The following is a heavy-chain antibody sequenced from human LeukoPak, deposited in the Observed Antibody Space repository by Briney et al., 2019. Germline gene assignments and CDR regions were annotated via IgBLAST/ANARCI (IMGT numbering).Heavy chain of an antibody. D-gene: IGHD5-24*01. V-gene: IGHV5-51*01. Sequence: GKSLKISCKGSGYSFSNYWIGWVRQMPGKGLEWMGIRYSGDSDTRYSPSFQGQVTISADKSISTAYLQWSSLKASDTAMYYCARPRRDGYNYDAFDIWGQGTMVTVSS. CDR2: RYSGDSDT. CDR3: ARPRRDGYNYDAFDI. CDR1: GYSFSNYW. J-gene: IGHJ3*02.